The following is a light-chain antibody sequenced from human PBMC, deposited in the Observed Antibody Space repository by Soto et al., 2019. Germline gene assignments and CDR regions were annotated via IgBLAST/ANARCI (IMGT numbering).Light chain of an antibody. CDR1: SSDVGGYKY. Sequence: QAVVTQPPSASGSPGQSVTISCTGTSSDVGGYKYVSWYQHHPGKAPKLMIYEVNKRPSGVPDRFSGSKSGNTASLTVSGLQAEDEADYYCSSYAGTNNLVFGGGTKLTVL. CDR3: SSYAGTNNLV. J-gene: IGLJ3*02. V-gene: IGLV2-8*01. CDR2: EVN.